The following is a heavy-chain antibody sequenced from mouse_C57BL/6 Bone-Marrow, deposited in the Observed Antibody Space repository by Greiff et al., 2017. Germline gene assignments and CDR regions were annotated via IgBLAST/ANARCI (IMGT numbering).Heavy chain of an antibody. D-gene: IGHD1-1*01. V-gene: IGHV1-76*01. Sequence: VQLQQSGAELVRPGASVKLSCKASGYTFTDYYMNWVKQRPGQGLEWIARIYPGSGNTDYNEKFKGKATLTAEKSSSTAYMQRSSLTSEDSADFVGGRSPLEGIRRYYFDYGGQGTAPTVAA. CDR1: GYTFTDYY. CDR3: GRSPLEGIRRYYFDY. CDR2: IYPGSGNT. J-gene: IGHJ2*01.